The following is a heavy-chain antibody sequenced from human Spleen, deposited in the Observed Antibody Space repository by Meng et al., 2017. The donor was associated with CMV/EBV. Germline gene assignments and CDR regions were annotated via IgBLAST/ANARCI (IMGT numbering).Heavy chain of an antibody. CDR1: GFTFSSFA. V-gene: IGHV3-23*01. D-gene: IGHD5-24*01. J-gene: IGHJ4*02. CDR2: TSGSGGST. CDR3: AKDRERWLQSGLDY. Sequence: GESLKISCVASGFTFSSFAMSWVRQAPGKGLEWVSATSGSGGSTYYADSVKGRFTISRDNSKNTLYLQMDSLRAEDTAVYYCAKDRERWLQSGLDYWGQGTMVTVSS.